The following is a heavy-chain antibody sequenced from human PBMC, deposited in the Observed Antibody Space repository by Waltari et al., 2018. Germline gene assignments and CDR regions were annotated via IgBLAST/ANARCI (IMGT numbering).Heavy chain of an antibody. CDR1: GFICISYA. D-gene: IGHD3-22*01. CDR2: ISDRGVIT. V-gene: IGHV3-23*01. CDR3: ARHLYSIDYLELGN. Sequence: EVHLLESGGGLAQPGGSLRLSCAASGFICISYAMRWVRQAPGKGLEWFSGISDRGVITKYADSVKGRFTVSRDNSKNTVFLQLNSLRAEDTAIYYCARHLYSIDYLELGNWGQGTLVTVSS. J-gene: IGHJ4*02.